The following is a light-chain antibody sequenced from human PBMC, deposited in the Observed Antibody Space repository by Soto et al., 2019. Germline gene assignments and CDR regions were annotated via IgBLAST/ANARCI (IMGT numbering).Light chain of an antibody. CDR1: QSVSSSY. CDR3: QQYGSSPRT. V-gene: IGKV3-20*01. CDR2: GAT. Sequence: EIVLTQSPGTLSLSPGERATLSCRASQSVSSSYLAWYQQKPGQAPRLLIYGATSRATGIPDRFSGSGFGTDFILTFCRLVPEDFAVYYCQQYGSSPRTFGQGTKVDIK. J-gene: IGKJ1*01.